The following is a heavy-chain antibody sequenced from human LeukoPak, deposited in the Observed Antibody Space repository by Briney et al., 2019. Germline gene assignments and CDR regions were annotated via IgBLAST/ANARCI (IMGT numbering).Heavy chain of an antibody. D-gene: IGHD3-3*01. J-gene: IGHJ4*02. V-gene: IGHV3-30-3*01. CDR1: GFTFSSYA. CDR3: ARVIMDFWSGYPANFDY. CDR2: ISYDGSNK. Sequence: PGGSLRLSCAASGFTFSSYAMHWVRQAPGKGLERVAVISYDGSNKYYADSVKGRFTISRDNSKNTLYLQMNSLRAEDTAVYYCARVIMDFWSGYPANFDYWGQGTLVTVSS.